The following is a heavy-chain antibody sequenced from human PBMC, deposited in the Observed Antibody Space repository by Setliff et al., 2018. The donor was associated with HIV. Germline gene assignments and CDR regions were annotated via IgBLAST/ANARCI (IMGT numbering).Heavy chain of an antibody. CDR3: ARTALWLDKADWYFDL. Sequence: KSSETLSLTCAVSGYSIRSSYWWGWIRQSPGKGLEWIGNVYNSGNTYYNPSLKRRVTMSVDTFKNQFSLKLSSVTAVDTAVYYCARTALWLDKADWYFDLWG. CDR1: GYSIRSSYW. D-gene: IGHD5-18*01. CDR2: VYNSGNT. V-gene: IGHV4-28*01. J-gene: IGHJ2*01.